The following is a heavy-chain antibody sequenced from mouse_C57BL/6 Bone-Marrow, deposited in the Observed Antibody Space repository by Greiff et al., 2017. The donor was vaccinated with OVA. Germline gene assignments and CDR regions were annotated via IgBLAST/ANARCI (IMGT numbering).Heavy chain of an antibody. CDR1: GFTFSSYG. CDR2: ISSGGSYT. Sequence: EVNVVESGGDLVKPGGSLKLSCAASGFTFSSYGMSWVRQTPDKRLEWVATISSGGSYTYYPDSVKGRFTISRDNAKNTQYLQMSSLKSEDTAMYYCARRGLRYYAMDYWGQGTSVTVSS. CDR3: ARRGLRYYAMDY. V-gene: IGHV5-6*02. J-gene: IGHJ4*01. D-gene: IGHD2-4*01.